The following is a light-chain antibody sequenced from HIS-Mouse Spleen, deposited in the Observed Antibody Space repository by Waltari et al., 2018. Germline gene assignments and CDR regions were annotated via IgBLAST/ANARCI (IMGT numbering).Light chain of an antibody. J-gene: IGLJ3*02. CDR3: CSYAGSSTLV. CDR2: EGS. V-gene: IGLV2-23*01. Sequence: QSALTQPASVSGSPGQSITIFCTGTSSDVGSYNLVSWYQQHPGKAPKPRIYEGSKRPSGFANRSLGSKSGNTASLTISGLQAEDEADYYCCSYAGSSTLVFGGGTKLTVL. CDR1: SSDVGSYNL.